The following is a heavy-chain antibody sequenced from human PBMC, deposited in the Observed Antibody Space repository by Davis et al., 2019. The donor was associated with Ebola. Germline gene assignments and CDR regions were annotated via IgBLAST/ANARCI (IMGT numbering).Heavy chain of an antibody. Sequence: GGSLRLSCAASGFTFSSYSMNWVRQAPGKGLEWVSSISSSSSYIYYADSVKGRFTISRDNAKNSLYLQMNSLRAEDTAVYYCARDSNYYDSSGPGDYWGQGTLVTVSS. CDR2: ISSSSSYI. CDR1: GFTFSSYS. CDR3: ARDSNYYDSSGPGDY. V-gene: IGHV3-21*01. D-gene: IGHD3-22*01. J-gene: IGHJ4*02.